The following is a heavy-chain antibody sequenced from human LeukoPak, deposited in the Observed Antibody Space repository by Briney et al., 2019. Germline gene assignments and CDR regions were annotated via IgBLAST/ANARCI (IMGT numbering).Heavy chain of an antibody. CDR2: VCNGGRST. Sequence: PGGSLTLSCAASGYTLNRYAMSCARQAPGRGLDCVSCVCNGGRSTYYAHPVKGRFTISRDNSKNTLSIQMNNLRVGDTAVYYCAKDRLESWSGYYFGVFDHWGQGVLVTVSS. D-gene: IGHD3-3*01. J-gene: IGHJ4*02. CDR1: GYTLNRYA. CDR3: AKDRLESWSGYYFGVFDH. V-gene: IGHV3-23*01.